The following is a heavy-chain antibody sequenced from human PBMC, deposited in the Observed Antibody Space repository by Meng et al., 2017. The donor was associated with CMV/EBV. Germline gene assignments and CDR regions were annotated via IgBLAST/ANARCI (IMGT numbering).Heavy chain of an antibody. J-gene: IGHJ4*02. CDR2: IYPGDSDT. Sequence: KVFSKASGYIFTSYWIGCVRHRPGKGLEWMGIIYPGDSDTRYSASFQGQVTISADKSISTADLQWSSLQASDTPMYYCARPIYCSSTSCPGGLVYWGQGTLVTVSS. CDR3: ARPIYCSSTSCPGGLVY. D-gene: IGHD2-2*01. CDR1: GYIFTSYW. V-gene: IGHV5-51*01.